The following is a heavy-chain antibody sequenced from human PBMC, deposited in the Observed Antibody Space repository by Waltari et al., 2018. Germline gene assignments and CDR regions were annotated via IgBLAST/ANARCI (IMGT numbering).Heavy chain of an antibody. D-gene: IGHD2-2*01. J-gene: IGHJ6*02. V-gene: IGHV1-58*02. CDR3: AAEHVHCSSTSCYAAPYYYYGMDV. Sequence: QMQLVQSGPEVKKPGTSVKVSCKASGFTFTSSAMQWVRQARGQRLEWIGWIVVGSGNTNYAQKFQERVTITRDMSTSTAYMELSSLRSEDTAVYYCAAEHVHCSSTSCYAAPYYYYGMDVWGQGTTVTVSS. CDR2: IVVGSGNT. CDR1: GFTFTSSA.